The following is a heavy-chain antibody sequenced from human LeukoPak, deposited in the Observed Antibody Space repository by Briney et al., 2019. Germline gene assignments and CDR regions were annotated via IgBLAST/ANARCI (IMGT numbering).Heavy chain of an antibody. Sequence: GGSLRLSCVASGFIFSSYGMSWVRQTPGKGLECVASISRNSGDYTLYAASVKGRLTISRDNSRSTLYLQMNSLRAEDTAVYYCSKKGQNEDYGKPDWGQGTLVTVSS. CDR1: GFIFSSYG. V-gene: IGHV3-23*01. D-gene: IGHD4-17*01. CDR3: SKKGQNEDYGKPD. CDR2: ISRNSGDYT. J-gene: IGHJ4*02.